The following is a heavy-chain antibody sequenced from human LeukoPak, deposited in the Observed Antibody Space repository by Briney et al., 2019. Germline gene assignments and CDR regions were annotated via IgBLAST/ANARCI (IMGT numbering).Heavy chain of an antibody. CDR3: ASIGMATITLDY. D-gene: IGHD5-24*01. Sequence: PSQTLSLTCTVSGGSTSSGGYYWSWIRQHPGKGLEWIGYIYYSGSTYYNPSLKSRVTISVDTSKNQFSLKLSSVTAADTAVYYCASIGMATITLDYWGQGTLVTVSS. J-gene: IGHJ4*02. V-gene: IGHV4-31*03. CDR1: GGSTSSGGYY. CDR2: IYYSGST.